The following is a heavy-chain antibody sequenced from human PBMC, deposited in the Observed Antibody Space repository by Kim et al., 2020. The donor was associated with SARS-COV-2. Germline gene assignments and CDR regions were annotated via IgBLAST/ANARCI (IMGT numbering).Heavy chain of an antibody. CDR2: ISSSSSYI. Sequence: GVSLRLSCAASGFTFSSYSMNWVRQAPGKGLEWVSSISSSSSYIYYADSVKGRFTISRDNAKNSLYLQMNSLRAEDTAVYYCARGGYCSSTSCLDYWGQGTLVTVSS. CDR1: GFTFSSYS. CDR3: ARGGYCSSTSCLDY. D-gene: IGHD2-2*01. V-gene: IGHV3-21*01. J-gene: IGHJ4*02.